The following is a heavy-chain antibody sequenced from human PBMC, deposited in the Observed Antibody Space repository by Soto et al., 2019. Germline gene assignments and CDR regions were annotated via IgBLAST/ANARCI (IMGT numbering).Heavy chain of an antibody. D-gene: IGHD1-26*01. V-gene: IGHV4-4*07. CDR3: TRDQSGTPDI. Sequence: KASETLSLTCAVYGGSFSTYYWTWIRQSAGKGLEWIGRVSATGGAAYNPSLKSRLTLSRDTSKNELSLSLKFVTAADTAVYFCTRDQSGTPDIWGQGTMVT. CDR2: VSATGGA. J-gene: IGHJ3*02. CDR1: GGSFSTYY.